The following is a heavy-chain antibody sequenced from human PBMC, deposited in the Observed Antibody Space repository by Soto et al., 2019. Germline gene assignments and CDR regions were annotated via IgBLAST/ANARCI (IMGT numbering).Heavy chain of an antibody. J-gene: IGHJ6*02. CDR3: ARDDSMGNMTKYYYYGMDV. V-gene: IGHV1-2*04. CDR1: GYTFTGYY. D-gene: IGHD3-16*01. Sequence: ASVKVSCKASGYTFTGYYMHWVRQAPGQGLEWMGWINPNSGGTNYAQKFQGWVTMTRDTSISTAYMELSRLRSDDTAVYYCARDDSMGNMTKYYYYGMDVWGQGTTVTVSS. CDR2: INPNSGGT.